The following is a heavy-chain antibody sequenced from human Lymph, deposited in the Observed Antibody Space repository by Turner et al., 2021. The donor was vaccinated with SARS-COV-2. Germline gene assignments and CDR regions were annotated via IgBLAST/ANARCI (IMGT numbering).Heavy chain of an antibody. V-gene: IGHV3-23*01. CDR2: ISGSGGST. Sequence: EVQLLASGGGLVQPGGSLRISCAASGFTFSSYAMSWVRQAPGEGLEWVSTISGSGGSTYHADSVKGRFTISRDNSKNTLYLQMNSLRAEDTAVYYCAKDPNWYVLSAVDYWGQGTLVTVSS. CDR1: GFTFSSYA. D-gene: IGHD1-1*01. J-gene: IGHJ4*02. CDR3: AKDPNWYVLSAVDY.